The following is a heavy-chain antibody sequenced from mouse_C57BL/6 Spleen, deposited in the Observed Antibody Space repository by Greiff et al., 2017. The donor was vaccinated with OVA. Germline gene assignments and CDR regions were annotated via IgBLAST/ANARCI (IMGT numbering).Heavy chain of an antibody. D-gene: IGHD1-1*01. CDR1: GYTFTSYW. V-gene: IGHV1-50*01. Sequence: VQLQQSGAELVKPGASVKLSCKASGYTFTSYWMQWVKQRPGQGLEWIGEIDPSDSYTSYNQKFKGKATLTVDTSSSTAYMQLSSLTSEDSAVYYCARGYGSSPYFDYWGQGTTLTVSS. J-gene: IGHJ2*01. CDR3: ARGYGSSPYFDY. CDR2: IDPSDSYT.